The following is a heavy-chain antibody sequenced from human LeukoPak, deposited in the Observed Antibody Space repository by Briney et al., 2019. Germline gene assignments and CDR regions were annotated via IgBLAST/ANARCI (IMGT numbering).Heavy chain of an antibody. D-gene: IGHD3-16*02. CDR1: GGTFSSYA. CDR3: ARANDDYVWGSYLTISYYYYYMHV. V-gene: IGHV1-69*13. CDR2: IIPIFGTA. J-gene: IGHJ6*03. Sequence: SVKVSCKASGGTFSSYAISWVRQAPGQGLEWMGGIIPIFGTANYAQKFQGRVTITADESTSTAYMELSSLRSEDTAVYYCARANDDYVWGSYLTISYYYYYMHVWGKGTTVTVSS.